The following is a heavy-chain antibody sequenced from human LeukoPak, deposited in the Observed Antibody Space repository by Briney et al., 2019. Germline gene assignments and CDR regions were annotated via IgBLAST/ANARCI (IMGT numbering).Heavy chain of an antibody. CDR3: AREGRYCSGGSCYGRRLDP. Sequence: GASVKVSCKASGYTFTGYYMHWVRQAPGQGLEWMGWINPNSGGTNYAQKFQGRVTMTRDTSISTAYMELSRLRSDDTAVYYCAREGRYCSGGSCYGRRLDPWGQGTLVTVSS. J-gene: IGHJ5*02. V-gene: IGHV1-2*02. CDR1: GYTFTGYY. D-gene: IGHD2-15*01. CDR2: INPNSGGT.